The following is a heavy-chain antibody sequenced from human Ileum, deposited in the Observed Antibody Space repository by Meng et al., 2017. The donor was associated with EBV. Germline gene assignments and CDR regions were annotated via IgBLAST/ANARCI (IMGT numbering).Heavy chain of an antibody. CDR2: FYHSESN. CDR3: ARVGQWLPIDY. D-gene: IGHD6-19*01. J-gene: IGHJ4*02. CDR1: GRSISSRNW. V-gene: IGHV4-4*02. Sequence: QLHVWDPGPGPVKLSGTRSLTFAGSGRSISSRNWWSWDGQPPGKGLEWIGEFYHSESNNYNPSLKSRVPRSVEKSKKPFSLNLRSVTAAHTAVYYCARVGQWLPIDYWGQGTLVTASS.